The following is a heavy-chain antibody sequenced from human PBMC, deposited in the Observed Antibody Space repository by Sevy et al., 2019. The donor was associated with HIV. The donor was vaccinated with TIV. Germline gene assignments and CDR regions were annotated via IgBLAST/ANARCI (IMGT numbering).Heavy chain of an antibody. V-gene: IGHV3-30*18. J-gene: IGHJ4*02. CDR3: AKDQDDSSSWSSGGIDY. CDR1: GFTFNSYG. CDR2: ISYDGSNK. Sequence: GGSLRLSCAASGFTFNSYGMHWVRQAPGKGLEWVAVISYDGSNKYYADSVKGQFTISRDNSKDTLYLQMNSLRAEDTAVYYCAKDQDDSSSWSSGGIDYWGQGTLVTVS. D-gene: IGHD6-13*01.